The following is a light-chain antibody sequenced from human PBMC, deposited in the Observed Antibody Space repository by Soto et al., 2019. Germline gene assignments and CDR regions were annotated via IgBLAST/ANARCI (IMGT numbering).Light chain of an antibody. J-gene: IGKJ4*01. V-gene: IGKV3-15*01. CDR1: QSVSSN. CDR2: VPS. Sequence: EIVMTQSPATLSVSPGERATLSCRASQSVSSNLAWYQQKPGQTPKLLIYVPSTRATGIPARFSGSGSVTELTITIRSLQSADFAVYYCQQYNVLPLTFGGGTKVEFK. CDR3: QQYNVLPLT.